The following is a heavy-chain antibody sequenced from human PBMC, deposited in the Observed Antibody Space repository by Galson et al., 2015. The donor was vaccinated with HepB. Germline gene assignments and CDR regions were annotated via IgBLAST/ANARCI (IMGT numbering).Heavy chain of an antibody. CDR3: VSTFHSERWKTDY. J-gene: IGHJ4*02. D-gene: IGHD1-1*01. CDR1: DSSFTTYG. CDR2: ISFDGRNK. Sequence: SLRLSCAGSDSSFTTYGMHWVRQAPGNGLEWVAVISFDGRNKYYADSVKGRFTISRDDPKNTLYLQTNSLRPADTAVYYCVSTFHSERWKTDYWGQGTLVTVSS. V-gene: IGHV3-30*03.